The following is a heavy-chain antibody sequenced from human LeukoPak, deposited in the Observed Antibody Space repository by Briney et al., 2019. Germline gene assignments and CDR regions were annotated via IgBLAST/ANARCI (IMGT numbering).Heavy chain of an antibody. V-gene: IGHV1-8*01. J-gene: IGHJ6*03. D-gene: IGHD1-26*01. CDR2: MNPNSGNT. CDR3: ARGPSGSYDYYYYYYMDV. Sequence: GASVKVSCKASGYTFTSYDINWVRQATGQGLEWMGWMNPNSGNTGYAQKFQGRVTMTRNTSISTAYMELSSLRSEDTAVYYCARGPSGSYDYYYYYYMDVWGKGTTVTISS. CDR1: GYTFTSYD.